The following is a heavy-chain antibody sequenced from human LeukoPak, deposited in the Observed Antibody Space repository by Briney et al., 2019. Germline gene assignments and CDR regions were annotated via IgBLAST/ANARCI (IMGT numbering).Heavy chain of an antibody. CDR1: GGSFSGYY. CDR3: ASRSSIWSGYQDTLYYFDS. CDR2: INHSGST. D-gene: IGHD3-3*01. J-gene: IGHJ4*02. V-gene: IGHV4-34*01. Sequence: SETLSLTCAVYGGSFSGYYWSWIRQPPGKGLEWIGEINHSGSTNYNPSLKCRVTISVDTSKNQFSLKLSSVTAADTAVYYCASRSSIWSGYQDTLYYFDSWGQGTLVTVSS.